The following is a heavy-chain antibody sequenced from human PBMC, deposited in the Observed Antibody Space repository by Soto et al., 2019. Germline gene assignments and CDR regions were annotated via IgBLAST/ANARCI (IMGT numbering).Heavy chain of an antibody. CDR3: AGVYDSSGSLSLGGVDYYYGMDV. Sequence: SVKVSCKASGGTFSSYAISWVRQAPGQGLEWMGGIIPIFGTANYAQKFQGRVTITADESTSTAYMELSSLRSEDTAVYYCAGVYDSSGSLSLGGVDYYYGMDVWGQGTTVTVSS. J-gene: IGHJ6*02. CDR1: GGTFSSYA. D-gene: IGHD3-22*01. V-gene: IGHV1-69*13. CDR2: IIPIFGTA.